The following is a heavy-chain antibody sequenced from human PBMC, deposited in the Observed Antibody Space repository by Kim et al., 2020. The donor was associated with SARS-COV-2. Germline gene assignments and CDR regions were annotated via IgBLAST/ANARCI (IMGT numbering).Heavy chain of an antibody. CDR3: ARGRTYGSGSYYNPIYY. D-gene: IGHD3-10*01. CDR2: IYHSGST. V-gene: IGHV4-38-2*02. CDR1: GYSISSGYY. J-gene: IGHJ6*01. Sequence: SETLSLTCTVSGYSISSGYYWGWIRQPPGKGLEWIGSIYHSGSTYYNPSLKSRVTISVDTSKNQFSLKLSSVTAADTAVYYCARGRTYGSGSYYNPIYY.